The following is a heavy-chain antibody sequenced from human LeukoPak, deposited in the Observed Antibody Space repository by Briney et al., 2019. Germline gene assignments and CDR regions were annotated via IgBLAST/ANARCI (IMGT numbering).Heavy chain of an antibody. CDR3: AKDMLEGPRYLSMAGLIDY. V-gene: IGHV3-43D*03. Sequence: HAGGSLRLSCAASGFTFDDYAMHWVRQAPGKDLEWVSLISWDGGSTYYADSVKGRFTISRDNSKNSLYLQMNSLRAEDTALYYCAKDMLEGPRYLSMAGLIDYWGQGTLVTVSS. J-gene: IGHJ4*02. CDR2: ISWDGGST. CDR1: GFTFDDYA. D-gene: IGHD2/OR15-2a*01.